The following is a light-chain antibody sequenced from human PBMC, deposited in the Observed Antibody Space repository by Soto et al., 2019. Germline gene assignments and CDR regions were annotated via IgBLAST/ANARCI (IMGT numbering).Light chain of an antibody. CDR2: GAS. CDR1: QSVTSN. Sequence: EIVMPQSPAPLSVSPGERATLSCRASQSVTSNLTWYQQKPGQAPRLLIYGASTRATGIPARFSGSGSGTEFTLTISSLQSEDFSVYYCQRYNNWPWTFGQGTKVEIQ. CDR3: QRYNNWPWT. V-gene: IGKV3-15*01. J-gene: IGKJ1*01.